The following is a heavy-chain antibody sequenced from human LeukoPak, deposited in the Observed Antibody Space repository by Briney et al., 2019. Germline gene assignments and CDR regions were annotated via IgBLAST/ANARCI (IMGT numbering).Heavy chain of an antibody. Sequence: GGSLRLSCAASGFTFSSYAMHWVPQAPGKGLEWVAVISYDGSNKYYADSVKGRFTISRDNSKNTLYLQMNSLRAEDTAVYYCATSPIFGVVPTKSYGMDVWGQGTTVTVSS. J-gene: IGHJ6*02. CDR2: ISYDGSNK. CDR3: ATSPIFGVVPTKSYGMDV. D-gene: IGHD3-3*01. CDR1: GFTFSSYA. V-gene: IGHV3-30-3*01.